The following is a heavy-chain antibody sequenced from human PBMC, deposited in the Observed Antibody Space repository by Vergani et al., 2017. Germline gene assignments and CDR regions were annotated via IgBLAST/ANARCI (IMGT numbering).Heavy chain of an antibody. CDR2: IYSGGST. J-gene: IGHJ6*02. D-gene: IGHD5-12*01. CDR1: GFTVSSNY. Sequence: EVQLVESGGGLVQPGGSLRLSCAASGFTVSSNYMSWVRQAPGKGLEWVSVIYSGGSTYYADSVKGRFTISRHNSKNTLYLQMNSLRAEDTAVCYCARDRVDIVATTTYYYYYYGMDVWGQGTTVTVSS. CDR3: ARDRVDIVATTTYYYYYYGMDV. V-gene: IGHV3-53*04.